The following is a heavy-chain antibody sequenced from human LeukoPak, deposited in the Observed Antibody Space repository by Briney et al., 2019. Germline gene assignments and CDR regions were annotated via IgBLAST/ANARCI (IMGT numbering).Heavy chain of an antibody. D-gene: IGHD4-17*01. CDR3: AKDRSMTTVTPFDN. CDR1: GFTFNNYA. V-gene: IGHV3-30-3*01. CDR2: ISYDGSNR. Sequence: GGSLRLSCAASGFTFNNYAMHWVRQAPGKGLEWVAVISYDGSNRDYTESVKGRFTISRDNSKNTLYLQMSSLRTEDTAVYYCAKDRSMTTVTPFDNWGQGTLVAVSS. J-gene: IGHJ4*02.